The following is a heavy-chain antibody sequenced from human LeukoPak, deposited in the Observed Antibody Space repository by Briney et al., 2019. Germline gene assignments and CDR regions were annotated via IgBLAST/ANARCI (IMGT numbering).Heavy chain of an antibody. CDR1: GGSFSGYY. CDR2: INHSGST. Sequence: SETLSLTCAVYGGSFSGYYWSWIRQPPGKGLEWIGEINHSGSTNYNPSLKSRVTISVDTSKNQFSLKLSSVTAADTAVYYCAREQLWTFYFDYWGQGNLVNVSS. CDR3: AREQLWTFYFDY. V-gene: IGHV4-34*01. D-gene: IGHD5-18*01. J-gene: IGHJ4*02.